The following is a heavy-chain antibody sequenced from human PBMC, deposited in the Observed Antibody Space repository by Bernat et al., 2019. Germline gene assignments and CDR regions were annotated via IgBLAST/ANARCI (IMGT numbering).Heavy chain of an antibody. D-gene: IGHD6-19*01. CDR3: AKARTGIGYSSGWTGRGRWWYFDY. Sequence: EVQLVASGGVVVQPGGSLRLSCAASGFTFDDYTMHWVRQAPGKGLEWVSLIRCDGGSTYYADSVKGRFTISRDNSKNSLYLQMNSLRTEDNALYYCAKARTGIGYSSGWTGRGRWWYFDYWGQGTLVTVSS. CDR2: IRCDGGST. CDR1: GFTFDDYT. J-gene: IGHJ4*02. V-gene: IGHV3-43*01.